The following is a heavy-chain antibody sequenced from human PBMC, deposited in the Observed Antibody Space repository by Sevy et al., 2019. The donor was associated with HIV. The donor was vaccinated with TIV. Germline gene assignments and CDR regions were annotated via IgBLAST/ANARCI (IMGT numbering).Heavy chain of an antibody. D-gene: IGHD2-15*01. CDR3: AKADCSGGSCYSGFSNYYYYGMDV. Sequence: GGSLRLSCAASGFTFDDYAMHWVRQAPGKGLEWVSLISWDGGSTYYADSVKGRFTISRDNSKNSLYLQMNSLRAEDTALYYCAKADCSGGSCYSGFSNYYYYGMDVWGQGTTVTVSS. J-gene: IGHJ6*02. V-gene: IGHV3-43D*03. CDR2: ISWDGGST. CDR1: GFTFDDYA.